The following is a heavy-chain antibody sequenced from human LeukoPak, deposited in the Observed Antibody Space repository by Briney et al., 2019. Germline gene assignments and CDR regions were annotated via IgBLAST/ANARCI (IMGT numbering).Heavy chain of an antibody. D-gene: IGHD2-2*01. CDR2: THTSGSP. J-gene: IGHJ5*01. CDR3: ARATQRYCSGTTCFPYWFDT. Sequence: PSGTLSLTCTVSGGSMTNYFWNWIRQSPGKGLEWIGYTHTSGSPDYSHSLKSRVTMSLDTSKNQFSLTLSSVTAADTAVYFCARATQRYCSGTTCFPYWFDTWGQGTLVTVSS. V-gene: IGHV4-4*09. CDR1: GGSMTNYF.